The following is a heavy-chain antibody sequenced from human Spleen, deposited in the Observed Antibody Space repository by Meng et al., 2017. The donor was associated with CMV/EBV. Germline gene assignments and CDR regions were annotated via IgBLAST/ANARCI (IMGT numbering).Heavy chain of an antibody. V-gene: IGHV4-30-4*01. Sequence: QVQLKESGPGLVKPSQTLSLTCTGCGGSISSGDYYWSWIRQPPGKGLELIGHIYYSGSTSYNPSLKSRVTISADTSNNQFSLKLSSVTAADTAVYYCARVGWRQWSFDLWGRGTLVTVSS. CDR2: IYYSGST. D-gene: IGHD5-18*01. CDR3: ARVGWRQWSFDL. CDR1: GGSISSGDYY. J-gene: IGHJ2*01.